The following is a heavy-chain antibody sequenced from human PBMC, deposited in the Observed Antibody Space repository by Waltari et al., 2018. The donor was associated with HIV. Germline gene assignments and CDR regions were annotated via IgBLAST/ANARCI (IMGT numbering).Heavy chain of an antibody. CDR2: IYPGDSDT. V-gene: IGHV5-51*07. D-gene: IGHD6-13*01. J-gene: IGHJ4*02. CDR1: GYNFTNYW. Sequence: EVQLVQSGSEVKKPRESLKISCKGSGYNFTNYWTGWVHQLPGKGLEWMGIIYPGDSDTRYSPSFQGQVTIAAVKSISTAYLQLSSLKASDTAMYYCARRGMAAAGTGAGAFDYWGQGTLVTVSS. CDR3: ARRGMAAAGTGAGAFDY.